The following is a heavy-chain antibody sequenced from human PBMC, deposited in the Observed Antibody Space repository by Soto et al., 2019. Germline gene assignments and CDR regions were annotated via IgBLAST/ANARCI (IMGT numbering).Heavy chain of an antibody. V-gene: IGHV4-31*03. CDR2: IYYSGST. CDR3: ARDSTRVTMVRDAGWFDP. J-gene: IGHJ5*02. Sequence: SETLSLTCTVSGGSISSGGYYWSWIRQHPGKGLEWIGYIYYSGSTYYNPSLKSRVTISVDTSKNQFSLKLSSVTAADTAVYYCARDSTRVTMVRDAGWFDPWGQGTLVTVS. D-gene: IGHD3-10*01. CDR1: GGSISSGGYY.